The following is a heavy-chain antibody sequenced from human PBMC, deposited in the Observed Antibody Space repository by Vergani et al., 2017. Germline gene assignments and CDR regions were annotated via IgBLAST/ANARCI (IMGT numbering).Heavy chain of an antibody. CDR3: ARDHYGSGRNDAIYI. CDR2: INHSGST. D-gene: IGHD3-10*01. Sequence: QVQLQQWGAGLLKPSETLSLTCAVYGGSFSGYYWSWIRQPPGKGLGWIGEINHSGSTNYNPSLKSRVTISADTSKNQFSLKLSSVTAADTAVYYCARDHYGSGRNDAIYIWGQGTMVTVSS. J-gene: IGHJ3*02. V-gene: IGHV4-34*01. CDR1: GGSFSGYY.